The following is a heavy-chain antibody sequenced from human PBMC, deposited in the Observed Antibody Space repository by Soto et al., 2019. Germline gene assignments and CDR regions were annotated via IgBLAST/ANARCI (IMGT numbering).Heavy chain of an antibody. CDR1: GGTFSSYR. D-gene: IGHD3-3*01. J-gene: IGHJ4*02. CDR3: ARRDTSGFLRYFDN. CDR2: IVPIRRAA. V-gene: IGHV1-69*01. Sequence: QVQLVQSGAEVKKTGSSVRVSCKASGGTFSSYRLNWLRQAPGHGLEWVGGIVPIRRAAEYAQGFQGRVTITADETTRTSYMELRSLKSQDTAVYYCARRDTSGFLRYFDNWGQGTLVTVSS.